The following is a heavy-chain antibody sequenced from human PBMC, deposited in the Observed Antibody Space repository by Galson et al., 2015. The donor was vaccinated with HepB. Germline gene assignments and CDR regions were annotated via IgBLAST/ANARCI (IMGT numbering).Heavy chain of an antibody. CDR2: IIPIFGTA. V-gene: IGHV1-69*13. Sequence: SVKVSCKASGGTFSSYAISWVRQAPGQGLEWMGGIIPIFGTANYAQKFQGRVTITADESTSTAYMELSSLRSEDTAVYYCAKDFGLRAVTGPGGFDIWGQGTMVTVSS. J-gene: IGHJ3*02. D-gene: IGHD6-19*01. CDR3: AKDFGLRAVTGPGGFDI. CDR1: GGTFSSYA.